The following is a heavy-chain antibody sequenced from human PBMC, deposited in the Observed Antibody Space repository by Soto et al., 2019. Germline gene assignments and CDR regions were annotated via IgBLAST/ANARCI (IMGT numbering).Heavy chain of an antibody. CDR3: ARPDCGGDCSSYYFDY. V-gene: IGHV1-69*01. J-gene: IGHJ4*02. CDR2: IIPIFGTA. D-gene: IGHD2-21*02. CDR1: GGTFSSYV. Sequence: QVQLVQSGAEVKKPGSSVKVSCKASGGTFSSYVISWVRQAPGQGLEWMGGIIPIFGTANYAQKFQGRVTITADESTSTAYMELSSLRSEDTAVYYCARPDCGGDCSSYYFDYWGQGTLVTVSS.